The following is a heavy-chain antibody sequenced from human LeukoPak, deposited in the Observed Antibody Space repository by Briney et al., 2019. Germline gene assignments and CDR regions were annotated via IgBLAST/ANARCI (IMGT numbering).Heavy chain of an antibody. D-gene: IGHD3-10*01. CDR3: AKDRWFGQSTVVAFDI. V-gene: IGHV3-23*01. Sequence: QPGGSLRLSCAASGFTFSSYAMSWVRQAPGKGLEWVSAISGSGGSTYYADSVKGRFTISRDNSKNTQYLQMNSLRAEDTAVYYCAKDRWFGQSTVVAFDIWGQGTLVTVSS. CDR1: GFTFSSYA. CDR2: ISGSGGST. J-gene: IGHJ3*02.